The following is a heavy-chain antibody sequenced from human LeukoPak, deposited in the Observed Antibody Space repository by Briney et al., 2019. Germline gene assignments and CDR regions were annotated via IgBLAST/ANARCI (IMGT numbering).Heavy chain of an antibody. CDR3: ARGGKYSSSCLDY. J-gene: IGHJ4*02. Sequence: SVKVSCKASGGTFSSYAISWVRQAPGQGLEWMGGIIPIFGTANYAQKFQGRVTITTDESTSTAYMELSSLRSEDTAVYYCARGGKYSSSCLDYWGQGTLVTVSS. V-gene: IGHV1-69*05. CDR1: GGTFSSYA. D-gene: IGHD6-6*01. CDR2: IIPIFGTA.